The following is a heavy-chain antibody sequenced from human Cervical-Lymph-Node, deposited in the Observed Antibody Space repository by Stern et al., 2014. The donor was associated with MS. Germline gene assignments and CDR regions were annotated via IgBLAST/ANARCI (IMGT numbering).Heavy chain of an antibody. CDR1: GYTFTSHD. CDR2: MKTNTGAT. V-gene: IGHV1-8*02. J-gene: IGHJ4*02. D-gene: IGHD2-8*01. CDR3: AREQWSTGTHFDS. Sequence: QVQLVQSGAEVKKPGASVKVSCTASGYTFTSHDVHWVRQATGQGLEWLGWMKTNTGATGYAQKFQGRVTMTRDTSTNPAYMDLSSLTSEDTAVYYCAREQWSTGTHFDSWGQGTLVTVSS.